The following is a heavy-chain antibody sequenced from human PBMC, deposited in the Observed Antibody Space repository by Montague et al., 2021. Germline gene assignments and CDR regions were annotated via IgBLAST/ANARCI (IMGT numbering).Heavy chain of an antibody. V-gene: IGHV3-33*01. D-gene: IGHD1-26*01. CDR2: VGHDGNYE. CDR3: ARDFRVGTYFDY. Sequence: SRRFSCAASGFSFNVYGMHWVRQAPGKGLEWVAVVGHDGNYEKYADSVRGRFIVSRDNSRTTLYLQLNSLRAEDTAVYYCARDFRVGTYFDYLGQGTLVTVSS. CDR1: GFSFNVYG. J-gene: IGHJ4*02.